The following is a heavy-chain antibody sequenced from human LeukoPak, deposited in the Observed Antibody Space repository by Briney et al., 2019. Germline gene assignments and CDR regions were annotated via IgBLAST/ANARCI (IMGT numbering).Heavy chain of an antibody. J-gene: IGHJ4*02. V-gene: IGHV3-73*01. D-gene: IGHD3-3*01. CDR1: GFTFSGSA. CDR2: IRSKANSYAT. Sequence: GGSLRLSCAASGFTFSGSAMHWVRQASGKGLEWVGRIRSKANSYATAYAASVKGRFTISRDDSKNTAYLQMNSLKNEDTAVYYCTRYYDFWSGPADPLNYWGQGTLVTVSS. CDR3: TRYYDFWSGPADPLNY.